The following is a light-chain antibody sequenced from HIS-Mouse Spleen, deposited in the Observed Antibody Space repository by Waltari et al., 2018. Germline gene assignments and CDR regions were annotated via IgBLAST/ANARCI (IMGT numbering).Light chain of an antibody. J-gene: IGLJ2*01. CDR1: SSDVGGYNY. CDR2: DVR. Sequence: QSALTQPASVSGSPGQSITISCTGTSSDVGGYNYVSWYQQHPGKAPKLMIYDVRNRPAWVPNRFSGSKSGNTASLTISGLQAEDEADYYCSSYTSSSTEVFGGGTKLTVL. V-gene: IGLV2-14*03. CDR3: SSYTSSSTEV.